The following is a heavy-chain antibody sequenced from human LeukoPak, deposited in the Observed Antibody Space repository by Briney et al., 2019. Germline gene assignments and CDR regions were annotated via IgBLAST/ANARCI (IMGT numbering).Heavy chain of an antibody. Sequence: GGSLRLSCAASGFTFSSYAMHWVRQAPGKGLEWVAVISYDGSNKYYADSVKGRFTISRDNSKNTLYLQMNSLRAEDTAVYYCARERLDGMDVWGQGTTVTASS. CDR3: ARERLDGMDV. V-gene: IGHV3-30-3*01. CDR1: GFTFSSYA. CDR2: ISYDGSNK. J-gene: IGHJ6*02.